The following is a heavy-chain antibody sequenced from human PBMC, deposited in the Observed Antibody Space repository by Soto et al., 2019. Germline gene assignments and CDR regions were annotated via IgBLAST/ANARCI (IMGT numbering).Heavy chain of an antibody. J-gene: IGHJ5*02. CDR1: GYTFTSYG. V-gene: IGHV1-18*01. CDR3: PRDGRGTAMGFTAADWCDP. D-gene: IGHD5-18*01. Sequence: QVQLVQSGAEVKKPGASVKVSCKASGYTFTSYGISWVRQAPGQGLEWMGWISPYNGNTNYAQMLQGRVTMNTDTTTNTAYMELRSLRSDATAVYYCPRDGRGTAMGFTAADWCDPWGQGTLVTVPS. CDR2: ISPYNGNT.